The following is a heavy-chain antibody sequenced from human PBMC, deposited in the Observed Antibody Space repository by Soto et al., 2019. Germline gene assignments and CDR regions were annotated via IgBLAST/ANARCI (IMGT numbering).Heavy chain of an antibody. J-gene: IGHJ4*02. CDR1: GGSISSYY. D-gene: IGHD3-9*01. V-gene: IGHV4-59*08. Sequence: SETLSLTCTVSGGSISSYYWSWIRQPPGKGLEWIGYIYYSGSTNYNPSLKSRVTISVDTSKNQFSLKLSSVTAADTAVYYCARLTRLVIPDNQNFDYWGQGTLVTVSS. CDR2: IYYSGST. CDR3: ARLTRLVIPDNQNFDY.